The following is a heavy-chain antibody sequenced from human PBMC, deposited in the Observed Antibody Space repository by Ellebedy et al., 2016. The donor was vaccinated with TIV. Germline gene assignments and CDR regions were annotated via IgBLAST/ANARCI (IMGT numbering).Heavy chain of an antibody. J-gene: IGHJ5*02. V-gene: IGHV4-61*01. CDR2: IYYSGST. Sequence: MPGGSLRLSCTVSGASVSSSSYYWSWIRQPPGKGLEWIGYIYYSGSTYYNSSLKSRVTISVDTSRNHFSLKLTSVTAADTAVYYCARDPALPRGRFDTWGQGTLVTVSS. CDR3: ARDPALPRGRFDT. CDR1: GASVSSSSYY.